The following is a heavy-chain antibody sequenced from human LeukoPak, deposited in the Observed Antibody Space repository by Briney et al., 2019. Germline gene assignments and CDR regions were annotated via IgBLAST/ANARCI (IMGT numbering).Heavy chain of an antibody. CDR1: GGSFNGYY. V-gene: IGHV4-34*01. J-gene: IGHJ5*02. D-gene: IGHD4-23*01. CDR3: ARGRVLRWNWFDP. CDR2: INHSGST. Sequence: SETLSLTCAVYGGSFNGYYWSWIRQPPGKGLEWIGEINHSGSTNYSPSLKSRVTLSVDTSKNQFSLRLSSVTAADTAVYYCARGRVLRWNWFDPWGQGTLVTVSS.